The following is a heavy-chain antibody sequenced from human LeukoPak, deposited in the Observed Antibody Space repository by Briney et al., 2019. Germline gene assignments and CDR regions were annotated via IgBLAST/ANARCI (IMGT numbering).Heavy chain of an antibody. CDR3: ARGVYIAAAQYAY. Sequence: SETLSLTCTVSGGSISSYYWSWIRQPPGKGREWIGYIYYSGTTNHNPSLKSRVTISVDTSKNQFSLKLSSVTAADTAVYYCARGVYIAAAQYAYWGQGTLVTVSS. V-gene: IGHV4-59*01. D-gene: IGHD6-13*01. CDR2: IYYSGTT. CDR1: GGSISSYY. J-gene: IGHJ4*02.